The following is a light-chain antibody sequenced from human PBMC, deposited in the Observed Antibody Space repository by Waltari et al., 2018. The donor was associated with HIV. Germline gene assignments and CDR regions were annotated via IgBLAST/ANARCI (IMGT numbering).Light chain of an antibody. CDR3: QVWDRSTDHVI. CDR2: YDS. J-gene: IGLJ2*01. CDR1: NIGSKT. Sequence: SYVVSQPPSVSVAPGKTAAIPCAGNNIGSKTVHWYQQKPGQAPVLVIYYDSDRPSGIPERFSDSSSGNTATLTISRVEAGDEADYYCQVWDRSTDHVIFGGGTKLTVL. V-gene: IGLV3-21*04.